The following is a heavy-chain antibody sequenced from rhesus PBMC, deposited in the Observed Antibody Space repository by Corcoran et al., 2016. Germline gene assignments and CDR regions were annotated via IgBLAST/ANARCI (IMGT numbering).Heavy chain of an antibody. V-gene: IGHV4-122*02. D-gene: IGHD6-31*01. CDR2: LTYSGST. CDR1: GGSISSGYYY. Sequence: QVQLQESGPGLVKPSETLSLTCAVSGGSISSGYYYWSWIRQPPGKGLEWIGYLTYSGSTSYNPSLKSRVTISRDTSKNQFSLKLSSVTAADTAVYYCARDNSSGRRYFDYWGQGVLVTVSS. J-gene: IGHJ4*01. CDR3: ARDNSSGRRYFDY.